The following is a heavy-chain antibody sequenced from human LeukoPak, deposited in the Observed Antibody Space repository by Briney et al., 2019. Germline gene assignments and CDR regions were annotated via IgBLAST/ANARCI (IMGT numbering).Heavy chain of an antibody. CDR2: ISAYNGNT. Sequence: ASVKVSCKASGYTFTSYGISWVRQAPGQGLEWMGWISAYNGNTNYAQKFQGRVTMTRDTSISTAYMGLRSLRSDDTAVYYCATTDYYDSSGYYYSFDYWGQGTLVTVSS. D-gene: IGHD3-22*01. CDR3: ATTDYYDSSGYYYSFDY. CDR1: GYTFTSYG. V-gene: IGHV1-18*01. J-gene: IGHJ4*02.